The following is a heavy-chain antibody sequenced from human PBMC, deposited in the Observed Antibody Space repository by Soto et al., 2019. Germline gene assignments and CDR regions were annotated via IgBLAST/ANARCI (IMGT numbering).Heavy chain of an antibody. CDR3: ARKAWTRIDY. J-gene: IGHJ4*02. CDR2: VFHSGSA. Sequence: QLQLQESGPGLVKPSGTLSLTCGVSGGSLSTPVWWSWVRLPPGKGLEWIGEVFHSGSANYNPSLQSLVTISLDKSTNQFSLRLSSVTAADTAVYYCARKAWTRIDYWGQGALVTVSS. V-gene: IGHV4-4*02. D-gene: IGHD1-1*01. CDR1: GGSLSTPVW.